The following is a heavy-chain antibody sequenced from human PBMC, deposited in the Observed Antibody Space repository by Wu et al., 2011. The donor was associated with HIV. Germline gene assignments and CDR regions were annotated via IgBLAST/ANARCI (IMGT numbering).Heavy chain of an antibody. V-gene: IGHV1-8*02. CDR2: MNPNSGNT. CDR3: VRVSYYYDGSGYNDAFDI. J-gene: IGHJ3*02. CDR1: GHTFTNYD. D-gene: IGHD3-22*01. Sequence: QVQLLQSGAEVKKPGASVKVSCKASGHTFTNYDINWVRQATGQGLEWMGWMNPNSGNTGYAQKFQGRVTMTRNTSISTAYMEVRSLRSEDTALYYCVRVSYYYDGSGYNDAFDIWGQGTLVSVSS.